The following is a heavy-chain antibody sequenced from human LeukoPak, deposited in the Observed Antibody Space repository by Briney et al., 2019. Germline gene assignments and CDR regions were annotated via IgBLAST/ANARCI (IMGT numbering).Heavy chain of an antibody. CDR2: ISYNSGT. CDR3: ATHRRSADGDPNLDVY. V-gene: IGHV3-48*04. D-gene: IGHD6-13*01. CDR1: GFTFSSYS. Sequence: GGSLTLSCAASGFTFSSYSMNWVRQAPGKGLEWLSYISYNSGTYYADSVKGRFTISRDNGKNSLYLQMNSLRAEDTAMYYCATHRRSADGDPNLDVYWGQGTLVTVSS. J-gene: IGHJ4*02.